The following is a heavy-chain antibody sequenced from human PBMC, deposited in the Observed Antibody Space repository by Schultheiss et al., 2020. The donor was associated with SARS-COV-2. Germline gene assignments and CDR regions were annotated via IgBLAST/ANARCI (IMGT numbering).Heavy chain of an antibody. J-gene: IGHJ5*02. CDR1: GFTVSSNY. CDR3: ARGGIIAAAGPFNWFDP. V-gene: IGHV3-66*02. D-gene: IGHD6-13*01. CDR2: IYSGGST. Sequence: GGSLRLSCAASGFTVSSNYMSWVRQAPGKGLEWVSVIYSGGSTYYADSVKGRFTISRDNSKNTLYLQMNSLRAEDTAVYYCARGGIIAAAGPFNWFDPWGQGTLVTVSS.